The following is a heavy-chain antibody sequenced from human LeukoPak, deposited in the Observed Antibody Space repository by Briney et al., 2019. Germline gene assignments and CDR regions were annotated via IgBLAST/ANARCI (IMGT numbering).Heavy chain of an antibody. D-gene: IGHD3-10*02. CDR3: AELGITIIGGV. J-gene: IGHJ6*04. CDR1: GFTFYSYG. CDR2: ISSSGSTI. Sequence: GGSLRLSCAASGFTFYSYGMNWVRQAPGKGLEWVSYISSSGSTIYYADSVKGRFTISRDNAKNSLYLQMNSLRAEDTAVYYCAELGITIIGGVWGKGTTVTISS. V-gene: IGHV3-48*03.